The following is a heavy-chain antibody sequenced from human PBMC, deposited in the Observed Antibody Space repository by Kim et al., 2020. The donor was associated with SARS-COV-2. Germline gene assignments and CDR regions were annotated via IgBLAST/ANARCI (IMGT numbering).Heavy chain of an antibody. CDR1: GGSFSGYY. J-gene: IGHJ3*02. CDR2: INHSGST. V-gene: IGHV4-34*01. Sequence: SDTLSLTCAVYGGSFSGYYWSWIRQPPGKGLEWIGEINHSGSTNYNPSLKSRVTISVDTSKNQFSLKLSSVTAADTAVYYCARPDSRRGVGLSWTEEGRILRCSYGLSYAFDIWGQETMVTVSS. CDR3: ARPDSRRGVGLSWTEEGRILRCSYGLSYAFDI. D-gene: IGHD5-18*01.